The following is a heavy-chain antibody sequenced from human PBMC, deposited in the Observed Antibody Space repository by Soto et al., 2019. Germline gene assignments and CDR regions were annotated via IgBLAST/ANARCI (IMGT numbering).Heavy chain of an antibody. CDR2: IYYSGST. V-gene: IGHV4-39*01. CDR1: GGSISSSSYY. CDR3: ACIFSGGYGYGFYYYGMDV. J-gene: IGHJ6*02. D-gene: IGHD5-18*01. Sequence: SSETLSLTCTASGGSISSSSYYWGWIRQPPGKGLEWIGSIYYSGSTYYNPSLRSRVTISVDTSKNQFSLKLSSVTAADTAVYYCACIFSGGYGYGFYYYGMDVWGQGTTDTVSS.